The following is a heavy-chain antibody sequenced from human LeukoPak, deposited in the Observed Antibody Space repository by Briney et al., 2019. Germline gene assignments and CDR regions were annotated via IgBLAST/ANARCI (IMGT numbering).Heavy chain of an antibody. CDR2: ISAYNGNT. CDR1: GYTFTSYG. V-gene: IGHV1-18*01. J-gene: IGHJ3*02. CDR3: AXXXSWVLRTDAFDI. Sequence: ASVKVSCKASGYTFTSYGISWVRQAPGQGLEWMGWISAYNGNTNYAQKLQGRVTMTTDTSTSTAYMELRSLRSDDTAVYYCAXXXSWVLRTDAFDIWGQGTMVTVSS. D-gene: IGHD3-3*01.